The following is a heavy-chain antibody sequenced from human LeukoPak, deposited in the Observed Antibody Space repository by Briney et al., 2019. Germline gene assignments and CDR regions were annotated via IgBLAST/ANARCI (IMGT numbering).Heavy chain of an antibody. V-gene: IGHV1-69*06. J-gene: IGHJ6*03. CDR2: IIPIFGTA. CDR3: ARAPGLYYYYYMDV. Sequence: ASVKVSCKASGGTFSSYAISWVRQAPGQGLEWMGGIIPIFGTANYAQKFQGRVTITADKSTSTAYMELSSLRSEDTAVYYCARAPGLYYYYYMDVWGKGTTVTVSS. CDR1: GGTFSSYA.